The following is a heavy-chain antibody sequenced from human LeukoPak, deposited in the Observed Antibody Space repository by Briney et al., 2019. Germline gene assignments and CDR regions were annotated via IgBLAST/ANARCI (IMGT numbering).Heavy chain of an antibody. CDR2: ISYDGSNK. CDR1: GFTFSSYG. D-gene: IGHD6-13*01. CDR3: AKEVQLPLPYYGMDV. J-gene: IGHJ6*02. V-gene: IGHV3-30*18. Sequence: GGSLRLSCAASGFTFSSYGMHWVRQAPGKGLEWVAVISYDGSNKYYADSVKGRFTISRDNSKNTLYLQMNSLRAEDTAVYYCAKEVQLPLPYYGMDVWGQGTTVTVSS.